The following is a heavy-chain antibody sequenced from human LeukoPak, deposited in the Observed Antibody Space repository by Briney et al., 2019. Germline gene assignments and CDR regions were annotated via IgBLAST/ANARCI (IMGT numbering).Heavy chain of an antibody. CDR2: IYPGDSDT. D-gene: IGHD1-1*01. J-gene: IGHJ4*02. CDR1: GYSFITYW. V-gene: IGHV5-51*01. CDR3: ARQNAEVSYFDY. Sequence: GESLKISCEGSGYSFITYWIGWVRQMPGKGLEWMGIIYPGDSDTRYSPSFQGQVIISVDKSINTAYLQWSSLKASDTAMYYCARQNAEVSYFDYWGQGNLVTVSS.